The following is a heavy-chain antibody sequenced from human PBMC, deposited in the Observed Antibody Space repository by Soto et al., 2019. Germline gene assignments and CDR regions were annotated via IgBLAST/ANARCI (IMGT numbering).Heavy chain of an antibody. CDR1: GGNFRRYA. D-gene: IGHD2-2*01. Sequence: QVQLVQSGAEVKKPGSSVKVPCKASGGNFRRYAISWVRQAPGQGLEWMGGILPIFGSPSHAQKFQGRVTVTADESTSTAYLELTSLTSEDTAMYYCVFGDCTTTSCSYYFYGLDVWGQGSPVTVSS. CDR3: VFGDCTTTSCSYYFYGLDV. V-gene: IGHV1-69*01. CDR2: ILPIFGSP. J-gene: IGHJ6*02.